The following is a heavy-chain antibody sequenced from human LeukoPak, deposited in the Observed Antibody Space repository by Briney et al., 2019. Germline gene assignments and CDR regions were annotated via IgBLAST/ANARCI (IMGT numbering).Heavy chain of an antibody. CDR1: GGSISSSNW. D-gene: IGHD6-13*01. CDR3: ARESGEQQQVGYYFDY. CDR2: IYHSGST. Sequence: SGTPSLTCAVSGGSISSSNWWSWVRQPPGKGLEWIGEIYHSGSTNYSPSLKSRVTISVDKSKNQFSLKLSSVTAADTAVYYCARESGEQQQVGYYFDYWGQGTLVTVSS. V-gene: IGHV4-4*02. J-gene: IGHJ4*02.